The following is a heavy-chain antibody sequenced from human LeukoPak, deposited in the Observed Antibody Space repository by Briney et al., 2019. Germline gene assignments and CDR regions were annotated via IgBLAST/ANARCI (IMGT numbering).Heavy chain of an antibody. CDR1: GFTVSSNY. V-gene: IGHV3-53*01. D-gene: IGHD1-26*01. CDR2: IYSGGST. Sequence: GGSLRLSCAASGFTVSSNYMSWVRQAPGKGLEWVSVIYSGGSTYYADSVRGRFTISRDNSKNTLYVQMNSLRDEDTAVYHCAKDQRWELPHYLDSWGQGTLVTVSS. CDR3: AKDQRWELPHYLDS. J-gene: IGHJ4*02.